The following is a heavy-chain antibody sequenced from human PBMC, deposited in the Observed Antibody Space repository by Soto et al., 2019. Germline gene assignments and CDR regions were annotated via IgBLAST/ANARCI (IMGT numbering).Heavy chain of an antibody. CDR1: GGSISSFY. J-gene: IGHJ5*02. CDR2: IYYSGST. Sequence: SETLSLTCTVSGGSISSFYWNWIRQPPGKGLEWIGYIYYSGSTNYNPSLKSRVTISVDTSKNQFSLKLSSVTAADTAVYFCARGYGDYGSWGQGTLVTVSS. CDR3: ARGYGDYGS. V-gene: IGHV4-59*01. D-gene: IGHD4-17*01.